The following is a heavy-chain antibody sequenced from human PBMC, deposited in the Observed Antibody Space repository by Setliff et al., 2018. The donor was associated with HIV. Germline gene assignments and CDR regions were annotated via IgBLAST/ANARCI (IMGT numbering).Heavy chain of an antibody. J-gene: IGHJ4*02. CDR2: ISFDGSNK. Sequence: GGSLRLSCVASGFTFTNYAFHWVRQAPGKGLEWVALISFDGSNKYYADSVKGRFTLSRDNSNNTVYLQMNSLTPEDTAVYYCATTSGDLGWGQGTLVTVSS. CDR1: GFTFTNYA. V-gene: IGHV3-30*01. D-gene: IGHD3-16*01. CDR3: ATTSGDLG.